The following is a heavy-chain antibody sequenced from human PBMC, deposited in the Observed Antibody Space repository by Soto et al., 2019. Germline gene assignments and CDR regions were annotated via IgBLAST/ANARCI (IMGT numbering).Heavy chain of an antibody. CDR3: ARGYSSSWSVRWDYFDY. CDR2: IYHSGST. V-gene: IGHV4-4*02. J-gene: IGHJ4*02. Sequence: QVQLQESGPGLVKPSGTLSLTCAVSGGSISSSNWWSWVRQPPGKGLEWIGEIYHSGSTNYNPSLKSRVTISVDKSKNQFSLKLSSVTAADTAVYYCARGYSSSWSVRWDYFDYWGQGTLVTVSS. CDR1: GGSISSSNW. D-gene: IGHD6-13*01.